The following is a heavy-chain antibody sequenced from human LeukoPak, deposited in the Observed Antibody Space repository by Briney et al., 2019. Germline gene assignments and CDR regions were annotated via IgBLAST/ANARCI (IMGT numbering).Heavy chain of an antibody. J-gene: IGHJ4*02. CDR1: GYTFTGYC. D-gene: IGHD1-1*01. CDR3: AWDWNDTYYFDY. V-gene: IGHV1-2*02. Sequence: GASVKVSCKASGYTFTGYCMHWVRQAPGQGLEWMGWINPNSGGTNYAQKFQGRVTMTRDTSISTAYMELSRLRSDDTAVYYCAWDWNDTYYFDYWGQGTLVTVSS. CDR2: INPNSGGT.